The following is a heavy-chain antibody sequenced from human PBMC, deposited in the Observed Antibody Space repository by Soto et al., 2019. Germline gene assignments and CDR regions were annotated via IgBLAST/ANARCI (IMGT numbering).Heavy chain of an antibody. CDR3: AKDLSTAVSATGPFES. Sequence: EVQLLESGGKLVQPGGSLRLSCAASGFTFSSFALTWVRQAPGQGLEWVSGITSGGGTTYYAASVKGRFTVSRDNSKDTLYLQMSSLIVDAPAVYYCAKDLSTAVSATGPFESWGRGTLVAVSS. D-gene: IGHD2-15*01. CDR1: GFTFSSFA. V-gene: IGHV3-23*01. CDR2: ITSGGGTT. J-gene: IGHJ4*02.